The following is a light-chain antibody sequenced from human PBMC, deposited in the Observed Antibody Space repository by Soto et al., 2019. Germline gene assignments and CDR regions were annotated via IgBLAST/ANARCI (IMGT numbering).Light chain of an antibody. CDR1: SGHTSYS. CDR3: QTWGSGIWV. V-gene: IGLV4-69*01. Sequence: QSVLTQSPSASASLGASVKLTCTLSSGHTSYSVAWHQHQPEKGPRCLMKVNGDGGHSRGDGIPDRFSGSSSGAERYLTISSLPSEDEADYCCQTWGSGIWVFGGGTKLTIL. CDR2: VNGDGGH. J-gene: IGLJ3*02.